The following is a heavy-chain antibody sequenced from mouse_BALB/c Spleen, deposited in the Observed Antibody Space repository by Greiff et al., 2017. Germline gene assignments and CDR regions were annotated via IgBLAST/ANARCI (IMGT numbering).Heavy chain of an antibody. CDR1: GFTFNTYA. CDR2: IRSKSNNYAT. D-gene: IGHD2-4*01. CDR3: VRQRDYGAMDY. Sequence: DVMLVESGGGLVQPKGSLKLSCAASGFTFNTYAMNWVRQAPGKGLEWVARIRSKSNNYATYYADSVKDRFTISRDDSQSMLYLQMNNLKTEDTARYYCVRQRDYGAMDYWGQGTSVTVSS. J-gene: IGHJ4*01. V-gene: IGHV10-1*02.